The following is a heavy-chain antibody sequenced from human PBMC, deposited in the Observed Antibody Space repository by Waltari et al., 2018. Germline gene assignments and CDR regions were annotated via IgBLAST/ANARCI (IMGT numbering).Heavy chain of an antibody. J-gene: IGHJ4*02. D-gene: IGHD1-1*01. V-gene: IGHV4-34*02. CDR3: ASGDVTGKYGY. Sequence: QVQLQQWGAGLLKPSETLSLTCAVYGGSFRGYYWSWIRQPPGKGLEWIGKTTDSERTNYNPSLKSLICISVDTSKNQFSLTVFSVTAADAALYYCASGDVTGKYGYWGQGTRVTVSS. CDR1: GGSFRGYY. CDR2: TTDSERT.